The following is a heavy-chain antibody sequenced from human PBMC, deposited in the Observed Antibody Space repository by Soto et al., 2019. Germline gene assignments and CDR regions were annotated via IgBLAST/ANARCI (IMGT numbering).Heavy chain of an antibody. V-gene: IGHV4-59*08. CDR3: ARRGGDDYYYYAMDV. D-gene: IGHD2-21*02. J-gene: IGHJ6*02. Sequence: SGTLSLTCTVSGDSINSYYWSWILQPPGKGLEWIGYISYSGSTNYNPSLKSRVTISVDTSKNQFSLKLSSVTAADTAVYYCARRGGDDYYYYAMDVWGQGTTVTVSS. CDR2: ISYSGST. CDR1: GDSINSYY.